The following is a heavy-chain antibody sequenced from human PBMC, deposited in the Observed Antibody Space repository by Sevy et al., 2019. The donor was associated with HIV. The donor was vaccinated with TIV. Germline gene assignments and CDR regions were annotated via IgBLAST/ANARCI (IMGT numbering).Heavy chain of an antibody. V-gene: IGHV4-59*08. CDR2: VYYTGGT. CDR3: ARRNDFDI. CDR1: GGSINSDH. Sequence: SETLSLTCTVSGGSINSDHWNWIRQPPGKGLEWIGYVYYTGGTNYNPSLKNRVTISVDRTKNQFSLKLTSVTAADTAVYYCARRNDFDIWGQGTMVTDSS. J-gene: IGHJ3*02.